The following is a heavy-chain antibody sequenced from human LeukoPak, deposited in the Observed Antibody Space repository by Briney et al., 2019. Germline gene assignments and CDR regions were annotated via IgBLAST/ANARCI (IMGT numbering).Heavy chain of an antibody. Sequence: ASVKVSCKASGYTFTGYYMHWVRQAPGQGLEWMGWINPNSGGTNYAQKFQGRVTMTRDTSISTAYMELSRLRSDDTAVYYCAKKPHSVRGVIGYFDYWGQGTLVTVSS. CDR2: INPNSGGT. CDR3: AKKPHSVRGVIGYFDY. V-gene: IGHV1-2*02. CDR1: GYTFTGYY. D-gene: IGHD3-10*01. J-gene: IGHJ4*02.